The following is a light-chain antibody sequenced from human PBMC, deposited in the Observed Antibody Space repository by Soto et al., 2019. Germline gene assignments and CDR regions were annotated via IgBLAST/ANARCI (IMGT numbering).Light chain of an antibody. V-gene: IGLV6-57*04. J-gene: IGLJ2*01. Sequence: NFMLTQPHSVSESPGKTVTISCTRGSGSIASNYVQWYQQRPGSAPTTLIYEDDQRPSGVPDRFSGSIDSSSNSASLTISGLKTEDEADYYCQSYDSTNPVVFGGGTKLTVL. CDR1: SGSIASNY. CDR3: QSYDSTNPVV. CDR2: EDD.